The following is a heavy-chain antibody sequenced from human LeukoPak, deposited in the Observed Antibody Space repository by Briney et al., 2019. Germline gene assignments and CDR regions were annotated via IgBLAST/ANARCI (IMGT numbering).Heavy chain of an antibody. J-gene: IGHJ3*01. V-gene: IGHV3-7*01. CDR2: IKEDGSEK. Sequence: PGGSLRLSCAASGFTLSSYWMSWVRQAPGKWLEWVANIKEDGSEKYYVDSVKGRFTISRDNAKNSLYLHMNSLTAEDTAMYYCARDWLAGVPFDAFDLWGQGTMVTVSS. CDR3: ARDWLAGVPFDAFDL. D-gene: IGHD3-10*01. CDR1: GFTLSSYW.